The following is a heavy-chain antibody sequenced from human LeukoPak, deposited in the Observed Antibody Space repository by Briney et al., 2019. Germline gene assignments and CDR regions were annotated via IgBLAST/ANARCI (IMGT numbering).Heavy chain of an antibody. CDR3: AKASWVSSADAFL. Sequence: GGSLRLFCAASGFIFSNYAMSWVRQAPARGLEGVSSLRGDGETFYADSVKGRFTLSRDDSRNTVYLQLNNLRVEDTAVYYFAKASWVSSADAFLWGQGALVTVSS. V-gene: IGHV3-23*01. D-gene: IGHD3-3*02. CDR1: GFIFSNYA. CDR2: LRGDGET. J-gene: IGHJ4*02.